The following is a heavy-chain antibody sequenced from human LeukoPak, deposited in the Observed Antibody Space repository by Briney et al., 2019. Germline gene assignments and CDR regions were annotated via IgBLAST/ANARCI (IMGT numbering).Heavy chain of an antibody. CDR1: GYNLPSYW. V-gene: IGHV5-51*01. CDR3: ARLRCGYSYGCFDYYYYMDV. J-gene: IGHJ6*03. CDR2: LYPGDSDT. Sequence: DSLKISCNGSGYNLPSYWIGWVRHMTGDGLEWMGHLYPGDSDTSYRPSLQGQLTISADKSIRTAYLQWSSLKASDTAMYYCARLRCGYSYGCFDYYYYMDVWGKGTTVTISS. D-gene: IGHD5-18*01.